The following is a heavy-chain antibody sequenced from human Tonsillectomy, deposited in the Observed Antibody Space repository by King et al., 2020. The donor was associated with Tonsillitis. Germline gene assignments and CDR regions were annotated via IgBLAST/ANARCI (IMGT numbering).Heavy chain of an antibody. D-gene: IGHD3-9*01. Sequence: VQLVESRGGVVQPGRSLRLSCAASGFTFSSYAMHWVRQAPGKGLEWVALISYDGSNKYYADSVKGRFTISRDNSKNTLFLQMNSLRAEDTAVYYCVRGWETGYYNRSDYYYYYGMDVWGQGTTVTVSS. CDR1: GFTFSSYA. V-gene: IGHV3-30-3*01. J-gene: IGHJ6*02. CDR3: VRGWETGYYNRSDYYYYYGMDV. CDR2: ISYDGSNK.